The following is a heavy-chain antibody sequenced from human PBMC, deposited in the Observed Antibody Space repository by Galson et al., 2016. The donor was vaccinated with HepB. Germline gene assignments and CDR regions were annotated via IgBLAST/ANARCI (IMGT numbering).Heavy chain of an antibody. V-gene: IGHV3-21*01. J-gene: IGHJ5*02. CDR3: ARDRTPLGRFDP. CDR1: GFTFRSAP. CDR2: ISGDSLYI. D-gene: IGHD1-14*01. Sequence: SLRLSCAVSGFPASGFTFRSAPMTWLRQAPGKGPEWVSSISGDSLYIYYRDSVKGRFTISRDNDKNARYLHMNNLSTEDTALYYFARDRTPLGRFDPWGQGTLVTVSS.